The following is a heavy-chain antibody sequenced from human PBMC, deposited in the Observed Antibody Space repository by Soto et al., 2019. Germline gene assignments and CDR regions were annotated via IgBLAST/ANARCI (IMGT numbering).Heavy chain of an antibody. D-gene: IGHD3-3*01. CDR2: ISGSGSYI. V-gene: IGHV3-21*01. CDR1: GFAFSNYN. Sequence: GGSLRLSCEASGFAFSNYNMNWVRQAPGKGLEWVSSISGSGSYIFYTDSVKGQFTISRDNAKNSLYLQMNSLRVEDTAVYYCARDLTTAGRTYYFYGMDVWGQGTTVTVSS. J-gene: IGHJ6*02. CDR3: ARDLTTAGRTYYFYGMDV.